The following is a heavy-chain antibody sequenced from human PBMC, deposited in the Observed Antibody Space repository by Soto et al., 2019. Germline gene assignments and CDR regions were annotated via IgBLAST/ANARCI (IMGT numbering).Heavy chain of an antibody. CDR1: GYSFTSYW. J-gene: IGHJ4*02. CDR3: ARTTYSSSWGNFDY. V-gene: IGHV5-51*01. CDR2: IYPGDSDT. Sequence: VESLNISCKGSGYSFTSYWIGWVRQMPGKGLEWMGIIYPGDSDTRYSPSFQGQVTISADKSISTAYLQWSSLKASDTAMYYCARTTYSSSWGNFDYWGQGTLVTVSS. D-gene: IGHD6-13*01.